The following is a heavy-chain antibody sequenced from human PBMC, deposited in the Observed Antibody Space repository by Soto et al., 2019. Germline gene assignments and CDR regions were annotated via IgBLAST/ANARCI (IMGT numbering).Heavy chain of an antibody. CDR2: IYSGGST. CDR3: ARPTQVPPAQGRGYSYGYYYYGIDF. Sequence: GGSLRLSCAASGFTVSSNYMSWVRQAPGKGLEWVSVIYSGGSTYYADSVKGRFTISRHNSKNTLYLQMNSLRAEDTAVYHCARPTQVPPAQGRGYSYGYYYYGIDFWGQGTTVTVSS. J-gene: IGHJ6*02. V-gene: IGHV3-53*04. D-gene: IGHD5-18*01. CDR1: GFTVSSNY.